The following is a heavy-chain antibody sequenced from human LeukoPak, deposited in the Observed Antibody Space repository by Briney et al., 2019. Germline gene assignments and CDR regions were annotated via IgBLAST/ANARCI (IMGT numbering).Heavy chain of an antibody. V-gene: IGHV3-53*01. D-gene: IGHD6-19*01. CDR3: ARDRGWYYFDY. Sequence: PGGSLRLSCAASGFTVSSNYMSWVRQAPGKGLEWVSVIYSGGSTYYADSVKGRFTISRDNSKNTLYLQMNSLRAEDTAVYYCARDRGWYYFDYWGQEPWSPSPQ. CDR1: GFTVSSNY. CDR2: IYSGGST. J-gene: IGHJ4*01.